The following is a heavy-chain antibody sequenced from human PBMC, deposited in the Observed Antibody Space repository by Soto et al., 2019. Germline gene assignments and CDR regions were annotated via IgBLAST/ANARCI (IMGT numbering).Heavy chain of an antibody. D-gene: IGHD4-4*01. CDR3: ARDGTVTTNYYYYYGMDV. J-gene: IGHJ6*02. Sequence: ASLKVSWKAAGYTFTGYYMHCGRQAPGQGLEWMGWINPNSGGTNYAQKFQGRVTMTRDTSISTAYMELSRLRSDDTAVYYCARDGTVTTNYYYYYGMDVWGQGTTVTVSS. V-gene: IGHV1-2*02. CDR1: GYTFTGYY. CDR2: INPNSGGT.